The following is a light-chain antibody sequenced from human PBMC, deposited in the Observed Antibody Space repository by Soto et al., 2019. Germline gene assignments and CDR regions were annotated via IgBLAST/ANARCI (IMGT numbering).Light chain of an antibody. J-gene: IGKJ1*01. CDR3: QQYLISPWT. Sequence: EIVLTQSPGTLSLSPGEGATLSCRASQSVSGAYLAWYQSKPGQAPRLLIHGASNRATGIPDRFSGSGSGTDFTLTIGRLEREDFAVYYCQQYLISPWTFGQGTKVEIK. CDR1: QSVSGAY. V-gene: IGKV3-20*01. CDR2: GAS.